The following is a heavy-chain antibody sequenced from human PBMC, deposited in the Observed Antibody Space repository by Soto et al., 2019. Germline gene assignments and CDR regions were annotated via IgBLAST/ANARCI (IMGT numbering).Heavy chain of an antibody. J-gene: IGHJ4*02. CDR2: ISSSSSYI. V-gene: IGHV3-21*01. CDR1: GFTFSSYS. Sequence: PGGSLRLSCAASGFTFSSYSMNWVRQAPGKGLEWVSSISSSSSYIYYADSVKGRFTISRDNAKNSLYLQMNSLRAEDTAVYYCARDDPNYSSALGYWGQGTLVTVSS. CDR3: ARDDPNYSSALGY. D-gene: IGHD6-19*01.